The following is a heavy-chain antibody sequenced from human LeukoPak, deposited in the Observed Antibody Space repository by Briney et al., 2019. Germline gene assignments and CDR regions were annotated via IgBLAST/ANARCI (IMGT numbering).Heavy chain of an antibody. Sequence: SVKVSCKASGGTFSSYAISWVRQAPGQGLEWMGGIIPIFGTANYAQKFQGRVTITTDESTSTAYMELSNLRSEDTAVYYCAKDRGSSGPNSMYYFDYWGQGALVTVSS. V-gene: IGHV1-69*05. CDR3: AKDRGSSGPNSMYYFDY. CDR2: IIPIFGTA. J-gene: IGHJ4*02. CDR1: GGTFSSYA. D-gene: IGHD3-22*01.